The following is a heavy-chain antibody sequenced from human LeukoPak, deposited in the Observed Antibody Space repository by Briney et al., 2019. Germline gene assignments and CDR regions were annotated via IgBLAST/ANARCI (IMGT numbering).Heavy chain of an antibody. V-gene: IGHV1-2*04. CDR1: GYTFTGYY. J-gene: IGHJ4*02. CDR3: ARDSRSGEFARYFDY. D-gene: IGHD3-10*01. CDR2: INPNSGGT. Sequence: ASVKVSCKASGYTFTGYYMHWVRQAPGQGLEWMGWINPNSGGTNYAQKFQGWVTMTRDTSISTAYMELSRLRSDDTAVYYCARDSRSGEFARYFDYWGQGTLVTVSS.